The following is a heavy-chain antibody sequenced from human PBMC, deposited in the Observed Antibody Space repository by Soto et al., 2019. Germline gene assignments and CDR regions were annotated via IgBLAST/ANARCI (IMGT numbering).Heavy chain of an antibody. CDR1: DGSVSSGSYY. CDR3: ARDSLAFFDS. V-gene: IGHV4-61*01. Sequence: SETLSLTCTVSDGSVSSGSYYWTWIRQPPGKGLEWIGYIYSSGSTLYNPSLKSRVIISVDTSMNQFSLKLSSVTAADTAVYYCARDSLAFFDSWGQGTLVTVSS. J-gene: IGHJ4*02. D-gene: IGHD5-12*01. CDR2: IYSSGST.